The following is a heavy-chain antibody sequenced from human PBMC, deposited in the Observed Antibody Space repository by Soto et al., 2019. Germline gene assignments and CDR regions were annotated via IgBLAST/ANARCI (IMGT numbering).Heavy chain of an antibody. D-gene: IGHD3-16*01. V-gene: IGHV4-59*01. CDR1: GGSISSYY. CDR3: ARDSLGGYFDY. J-gene: IGHJ4*02. CDR2: IYYSGST. Sequence: NPSETLSLTCTVSGGSISSYYWSWIRQPPGKGLEWIGYIYYSGSTNYNPSLKSRVTISVDTSKNQFSLKLSSVTAADTAVYYCARDSLGGYFDYWGQGTLVTVSS.